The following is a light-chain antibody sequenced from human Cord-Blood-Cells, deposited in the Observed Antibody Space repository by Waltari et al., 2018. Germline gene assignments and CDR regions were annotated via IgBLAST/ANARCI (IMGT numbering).Light chain of an antibody. CDR2: DVS. V-gene: IGLV2-14*01. CDR1: SSDVGGYNY. Sequence: QSALTQPASVSESPGQSITISCTGTSSDVGGYNYVSWYQQHPGKAPNLMIYDVSKRPSGVSNRFSGSKSGNTASLTISGLQAEDEADYYCSSYTSSSTWVFGGGTKLTVL. J-gene: IGLJ3*02. CDR3: SSYTSSSTWV.